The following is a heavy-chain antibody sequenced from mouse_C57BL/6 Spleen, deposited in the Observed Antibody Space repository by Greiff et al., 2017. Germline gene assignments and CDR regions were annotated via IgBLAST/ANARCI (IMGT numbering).Heavy chain of an antibody. CDR1: GFNIKDYY. V-gene: IGHV14-2*01. CDR2: IDPEDGET. Sequence: DVKLVESGAELVKPGASVKLSCTASGFNIKDYYMHWVKQRTEQGLEWIGRIDPEDGETKYDQNFQGKATITADTSSNTAYLQLSSLTSEDTAVYYCASGGDLDYWGQGTTLTVSS. D-gene: IGHD1-1*02. CDR3: ASGGDLDY. J-gene: IGHJ2*01.